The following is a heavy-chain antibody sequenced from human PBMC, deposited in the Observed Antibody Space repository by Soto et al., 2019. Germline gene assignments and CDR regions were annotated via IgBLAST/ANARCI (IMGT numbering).Heavy chain of an antibody. CDR3: TTDPRHLLRFLEWLFVFDY. V-gene: IGHV3-15*01. J-gene: IGHJ4*02. D-gene: IGHD3-3*01. CDR2: IKSKTDGGTT. CDR1: GFTFSNAW. Sequence: EVQLVESGGGLVKPGGSLRLSCAASGFTFSNAWMSWVRQAPGKGLEWVGRIKSKTDGGTTDYAAPVKGRFTISRDDSKNTLYLQMNSLKTEDTAVYYCTTDPRHLLRFLEWLFVFDYWGQGTLVTVSS.